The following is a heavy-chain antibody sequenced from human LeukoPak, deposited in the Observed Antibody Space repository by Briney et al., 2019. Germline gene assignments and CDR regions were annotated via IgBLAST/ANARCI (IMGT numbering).Heavy chain of an antibody. V-gene: IGHV4-39*01. CDR1: GGSISSSSYY. D-gene: IGHD3-22*01. J-gene: IGHJ4*02. CDR2: IYYSGST. Sequence: PSETLSLTCTVSGGSISSSSYYWGWIRQPPGKGLEWIGSIYYSGSTYYNPSLKSRVSISVDTSKNQFSLKLSSVTAADTAVYYCARFLDYYDSSYFDYWGQGTLVTVSS. CDR3: ARFLDYYDSSYFDY.